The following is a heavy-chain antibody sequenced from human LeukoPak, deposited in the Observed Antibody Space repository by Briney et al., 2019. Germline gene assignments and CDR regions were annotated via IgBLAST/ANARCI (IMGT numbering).Heavy chain of an antibody. Sequence: ASVKVSCKASGYTLTSYYLHWVRQAPGQGLEWMGIINPTGGDTTYPQKFQGRVTMTRDMSTSTFYMDLSSLRSEDTAVYFCARDAHIVGWGRDHHDAFDIWGQGTMVTVSS. J-gene: IGHJ3*02. D-gene: IGHD7-27*01. V-gene: IGHV1-46*01. CDR2: INPTGGDT. CDR3: ARDAHIVGWGRDHHDAFDI. CDR1: GYTLTSYY.